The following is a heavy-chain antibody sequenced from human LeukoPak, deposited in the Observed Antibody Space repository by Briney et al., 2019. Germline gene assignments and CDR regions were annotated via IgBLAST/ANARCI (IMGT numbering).Heavy chain of an antibody. Sequence: SEALSLTCTVSGGSISSYYWSWIRQPPGKGLEWIGYIYYSGSTNYNPSLKSRVTISVDTSKNQFSLKLSSVTAADTAVYYCARRLVGGQIFDYWGQGTLFTVSS. V-gene: IGHV4-59*08. J-gene: IGHJ4*02. CDR2: IYYSGST. D-gene: IGHD3-10*01. CDR1: GGSISSYY. CDR3: ARRLVGGQIFDY.